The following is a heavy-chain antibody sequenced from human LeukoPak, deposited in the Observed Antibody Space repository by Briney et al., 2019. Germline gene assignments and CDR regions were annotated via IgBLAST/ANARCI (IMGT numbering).Heavy chain of an antibody. J-gene: IGHJ4*02. D-gene: IGHD1-26*01. CDR3: ARDLGGFDY. CDR1: GGSISSYY. V-gene: IGHV3-53*01. CDR2: IYSGGST. Sequence: ETLSLTCTASGGSISSYYWSWVRQAPGKGLEWVSVIYSGGSTYYADSVKGRFTISRDNSKNTLYLQMNSLRAEDTAVYYCARDLGGFDYWGQGTLVTVSS.